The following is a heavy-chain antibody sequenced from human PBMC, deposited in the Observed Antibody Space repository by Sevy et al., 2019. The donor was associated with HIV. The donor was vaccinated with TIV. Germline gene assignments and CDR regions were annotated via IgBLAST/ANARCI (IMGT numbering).Heavy chain of an antibody. Sequence: GGSLRLSCATSGFTFSTYGMHWVRQAPVKGLEWVAFIRNDGSTRYYTGSVRGRFTISRDNSRNTLYLQMNSLRTEDTALYYCAKGPRPMITFGGVADFWGQGTLVTVSS. CDR3: AKGPRPMITFGGVADF. CDR2: IRNDGSTR. D-gene: IGHD3-16*01. J-gene: IGHJ4*02. CDR1: GFTFSTYG. V-gene: IGHV3-30*02.